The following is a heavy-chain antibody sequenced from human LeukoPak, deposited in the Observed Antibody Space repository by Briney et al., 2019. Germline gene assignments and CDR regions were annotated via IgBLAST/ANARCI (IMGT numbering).Heavy chain of an antibody. J-gene: IGHJ4*02. CDR2: IRYDGSNK. CDR3: ARDGRGLGRYFDY. CDR1: GFTFSSYG. Sequence: GGSLRLSCAASGFTFSSYGMHWVRQAPGKGLEWVAFIRYDGSNKYYADSVKGRFTISRDNAKNSLYLQMSSLRVEDTAVYYCARDGRGLGRYFDYWGQGTLVTVSS. D-gene: IGHD6-19*01. V-gene: IGHV3-30*02.